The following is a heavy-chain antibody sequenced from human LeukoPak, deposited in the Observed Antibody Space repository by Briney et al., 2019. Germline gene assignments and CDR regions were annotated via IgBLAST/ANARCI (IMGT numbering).Heavy chain of an antibody. CDR1: GGSISSYY. CDR3: ARLPGSYYPLDAFDI. D-gene: IGHD1-26*01. J-gene: IGHJ3*02. CDR2: IYYSGST. Sequence: KASETLSLTCTVSGGSISSYYWSWIRQPPGKGLEWIGYIYYSGSTDYNPSLKSRVTISVDTSKNQFSLKLSSVTAADTAVYYCARLPGSYYPLDAFDIWGQGTMVTVSS. V-gene: IGHV4-59*08.